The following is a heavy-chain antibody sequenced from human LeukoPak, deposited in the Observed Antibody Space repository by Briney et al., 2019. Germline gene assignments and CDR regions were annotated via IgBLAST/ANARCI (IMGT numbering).Heavy chain of an antibody. CDR3: ATGGYYYDSSGYYS. V-gene: IGHV1-18*01. Sequence: ASVKVSCKASGYTFTSYGISWVRQAPGQGLEWMGWISAYNGNTNYAQKLQGRVTMTTDTSTSTAYMELSSLRSEDTAVYYCATGGYYYDSSGYYSWGQGTLVTVSS. J-gene: IGHJ5*02. CDR2: ISAYNGNT. D-gene: IGHD3-22*01. CDR1: GYTFTSYG.